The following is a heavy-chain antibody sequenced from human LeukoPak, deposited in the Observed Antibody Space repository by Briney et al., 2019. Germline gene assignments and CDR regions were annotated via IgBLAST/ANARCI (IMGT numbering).Heavy chain of an antibody. CDR1: GDSISSYY. Sequence: SETLSLTCTVSGDSISSYYWRWIRQPPGKGLEWIGYIYYSGGNDYNPSLKSRVTISVDTSKNQFSLKLRSVTAADTAVYYCARHVTISGPYDASDIWGQGTMVTVSP. CDR3: ARHVTISGPYDASDI. CDR2: IYYSGGN. D-gene: IGHD5-24*01. V-gene: IGHV4-59*08. J-gene: IGHJ3*02.